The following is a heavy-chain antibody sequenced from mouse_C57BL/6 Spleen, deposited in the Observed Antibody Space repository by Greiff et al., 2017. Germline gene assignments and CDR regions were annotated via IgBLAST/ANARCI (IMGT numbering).Heavy chain of an antibody. J-gene: IGHJ2*01. CDR1: GYTFTSNW. V-gene: IGHV1-59*01. CDR2: IDPSDSYT. Sequence: VQLHQPGAELVRPGTSVKLSCKASGYTFTSNWMHWVKQRPGQGLEWIGVIDPSDSYTNSNQKFKGKATLTVDTSSSTAYMQLSSLTSEDSAVYYFASVVFYYLDYWGQGTTLTVSS. D-gene: IGHD2-1*01. CDR3: ASVVFYYLDY.